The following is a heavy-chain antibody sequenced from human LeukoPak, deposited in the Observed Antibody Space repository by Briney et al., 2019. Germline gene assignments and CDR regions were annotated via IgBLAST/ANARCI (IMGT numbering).Heavy chain of an antibody. Sequence: GGSLRLSCVASGFTFSTYGMSWVRQAPGKGLEWVSAISGSGGSTYYADSVKGRFTISRDNSKNTLYLQMNSLRAEDTAVYYCARDLGQYYDTSDNWFDPWGQGTLVTVSS. CDR1: GFTFSTYG. D-gene: IGHD3-22*01. V-gene: IGHV3-23*01. J-gene: IGHJ5*02. CDR3: ARDLGQYYDTSDNWFDP. CDR2: ISGSGGST.